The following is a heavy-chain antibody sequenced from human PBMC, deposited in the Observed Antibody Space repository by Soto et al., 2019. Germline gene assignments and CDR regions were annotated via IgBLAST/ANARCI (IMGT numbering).Heavy chain of an antibody. CDR2: ISSDGDLR. D-gene: IGHD3-9*01. CDR3: AKVRQRFLDILTGATNLDS. J-gene: IGHJ4*02. V-gene: IGHV3-23*01. CDR1: GFTFNNFA. Sequence: EVHLLGSGGDLVKPGGSLRLSCEVSGFTFNNFAMSWVRQSPGKGLEWVSTISSDGDLRHYAESVKGRFTISRDNSKSSLFLQMNSLRAEDTALYFCAKVRQRFLDILTGATNLDSWGQGTLVTVSS.